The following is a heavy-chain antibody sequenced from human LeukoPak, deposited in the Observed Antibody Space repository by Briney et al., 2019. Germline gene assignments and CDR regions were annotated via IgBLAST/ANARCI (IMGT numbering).Heavy chain of an antibody. CDR2: ISSSGSTI. J-gene: IGHJ4*02. Sequence: GGSLRLSCAASGFTFSSYEMNWVRQAPGKGLEWVSYISSSGSTIYYADSVKGRFTISRDNAKNSLYLQMNSLRAEDTAIYYCARVSSSSLFDYWGQGILVTVSS. CDR3: ARVSSSSLFDY. D-gene: IGHD6-13*01. CDR1: GFTFSSYE. V-gene: IGHV3-48*03.